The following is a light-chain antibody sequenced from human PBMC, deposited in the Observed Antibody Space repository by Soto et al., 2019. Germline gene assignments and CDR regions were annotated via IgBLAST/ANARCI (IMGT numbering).Light chain of an antibody. CDR3: QQYNLYWT. CDR2: NAS. Sequence: EIKMAQSASTLPVSXEHIVAINCRASQTLDTWLAWYQQKPGKAPKLLVYNASTLESGVPSRFSGSGSGAEFTLTISSLQPDDSATYYCQQYNLYWTFGQGTKV. V-gene: IGKV1-5*01. CDR1: QTLDTW. J-gene: IGKJ1*01.